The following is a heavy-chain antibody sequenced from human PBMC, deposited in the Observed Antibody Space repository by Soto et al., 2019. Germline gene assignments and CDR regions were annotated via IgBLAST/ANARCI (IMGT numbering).Heavy chain of an antibody. V-gene: IGHV4-59*01. CDR1: GGSISSYY. D-gene: IGHD1-26*01. CDR2: IYYSGST. CDR3: ARSGGSYTHDAFDI. J-gene: IGHJ3*02. Sequence: SETLSLTCTVSGGSISSYYWSWIRQPPGKGLEWIGYIYYSGSTNYNPSLKSRVTISVDTSKNQFSLKLSSVTAADTAVYYCARSGGSYTHDAFDIWGQGTMVTVSS.